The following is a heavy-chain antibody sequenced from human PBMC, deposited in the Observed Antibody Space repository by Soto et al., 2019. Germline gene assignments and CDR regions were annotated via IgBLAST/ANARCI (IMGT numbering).Heavy chain of an antibody. CDR2: IYYSGST. J-gene: IGHJ4*02. CDR1: GGSISSRGYY. Sequence: PSETLSLTCTVSGGSISSRGYYWGWIRQPPGKGLEWIGTIYYSGSTYYNPSLKSRVTISVDTSKNQFSLKLSSVTAADTAVYYCARRYGGNLDYWGQGTLVTVS. CDR3: ARRYGGNLDY. D-gene: IGHD1-26*01. V-gene: IGHV4-39*01.